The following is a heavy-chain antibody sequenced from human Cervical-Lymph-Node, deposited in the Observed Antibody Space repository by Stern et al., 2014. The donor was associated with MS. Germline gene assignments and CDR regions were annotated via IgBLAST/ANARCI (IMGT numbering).Heavy chain of an antibody. CDR2: ISSRGNMI. CDR3: ASEIGEDGS. CDR1: GFPFSDYY. D-gene: IGHD1-26*01. J-gene: IGHJ4*02. V-gene: IGHV3-11*01. Sequence: VQLEESGGGLVKPGGSLRLSCAASGFPFSDYYMNWIRQAPGKGLEWVSFISSRGNMIYYADSVKDRFTISRDNAKNSLYLQMNSLRAEDTAVYYCASEIGEDGSWGQGTLVTVSS.